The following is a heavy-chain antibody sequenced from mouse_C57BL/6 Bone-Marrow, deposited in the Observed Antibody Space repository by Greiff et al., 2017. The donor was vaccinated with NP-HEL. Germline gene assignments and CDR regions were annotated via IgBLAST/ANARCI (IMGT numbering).Heavy chain of an antibody. CDR3: ARRVTTVVATNWYFDD. CDR1: GYTFTSYW. CDR2: IYPGSGST. D-gene: IGHD1-1*01. J-gene: IGHJ1*03. Sequence: QVQLQQPGAELVKPGASVKMSCKASGYTFTSYWITWVKQRPGQGLEWIGDIYPGSGSTNYNEKFKSKATLTVDKSSSTAYMQLSSLTSEDSAVYYCARRVTTVVATNWYFDDWGTGTTVTVSS. V-gene: IGHV1-55*01.